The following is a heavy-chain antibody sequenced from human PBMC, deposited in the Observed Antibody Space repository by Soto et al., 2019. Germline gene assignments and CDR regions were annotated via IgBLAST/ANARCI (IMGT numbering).Heavy chain of an antibody. CDR1: GGSISSWGYS. V-gene: IGHV4-30-2*01. Sequence: SETLSLTCAVSGGSISSWGYSWSWIRQPPGKGLEWIGYIYHSGSTYYNPSLKSRVTISVDRSKNQFSLKLSSVTAADTAVYYCARAPTYYYGSGSYWDYWGQGTLVTVSS. J-gene: IGHJ4*02. CDR2: IYHSGST. CDR3: ARAPTYYYGSGSYWDY. D-gene: IGHD3-10*01.